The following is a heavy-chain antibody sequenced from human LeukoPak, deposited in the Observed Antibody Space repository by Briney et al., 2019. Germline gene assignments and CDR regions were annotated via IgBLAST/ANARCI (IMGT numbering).Heavy chain of an antibody. J-gene: IGHJ5*02. V-gene: IGHV1-58*02. CDR3: ARVIRGAAAP. Sequence: GTSVKVSCKASGFTFTSSAMQWVRQARGQRLEWIGWIVVGSGNTNYAQKLQGRVTMTTDTSISTAYMELSRLRSDDTAVYYCARVIRGAAAPWGQGTLVTVSS. CDR1: GFTFTSSA. CDR2: IVVGSGNT. D-gene: IGHD6-13*01.